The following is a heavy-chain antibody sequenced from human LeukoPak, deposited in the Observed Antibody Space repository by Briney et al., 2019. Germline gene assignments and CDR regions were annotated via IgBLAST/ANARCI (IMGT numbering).Heavy chain of an antibody. V-gene: IGHV4-59*01. CDR2: IYYSGST. CDR3: AREEGIAVAGAWFDP. J-gene: IGHJ5*02. CDR1: GGSISSYY. Sequence: SETLSLTCTVSGGSISSYYWSWIRKPPGRGLEWIGYIYYSGSTNYNPSLKSRVTISVDTSKNQFSLKLSSVTAADTAVYYCAREEGIAVAGAWFDPWGQGTLVTVSS. D-gene: IGHD6-19*01.